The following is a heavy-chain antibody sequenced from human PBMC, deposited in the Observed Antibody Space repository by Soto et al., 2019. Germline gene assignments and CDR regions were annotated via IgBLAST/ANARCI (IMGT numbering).Heavy chain of an antibody. CDR2: ISGSGGST. CDR1: EFTFSSYA. CDR3: AKEVRWAAATPYYFDY. V-gene: IGHV3-23*01. J-gene: IGHJ4*02. Sequence: EVQLLESGGGLVQPGGSLRLSCAASEFTFSSYAVSWVRQAPGKGLEWVSAISGSGGSTYYADSVKGRFTISRDNSKNTLYLQMNSLRAEDTAVYYCAKEVRWAAATPYYFDYWGQGTLVTVSS. D-gene: IGHD2-2*01.